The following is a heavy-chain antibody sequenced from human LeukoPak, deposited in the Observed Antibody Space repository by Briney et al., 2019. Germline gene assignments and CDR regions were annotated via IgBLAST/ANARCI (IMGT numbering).Heavy chain of an antibody. D-gene: IGHD1-26*01. CDR3: ARDLAWDLDY. CDR2: ISYDGSNK. Sequence: PGGSLRLSCAASGFTFSSYAMHWVRQAPGKGLEWVAVISYDGSNKYYADSVKGRFTISRDNSKNTLYLQMNSLRAEDTAVYYCARDLAWDLDYWGQGTLSPSPQ. V-gene: IGHV3-30-3*01. CDR1: GFTFSSYA. J-gene: IGHJ4*02.